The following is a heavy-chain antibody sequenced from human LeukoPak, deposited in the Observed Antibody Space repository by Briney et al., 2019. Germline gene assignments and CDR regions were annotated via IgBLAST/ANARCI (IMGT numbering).Heavy chain of an antibody. V-gene: IGHV3-20*04. D-gene: IGHD3-9*01. CDR3: ARTSTRVRYFDWLNYYYGMDV. J-gene: IGHJ6*02. Sequence: GGSLRLSCAASGFTFDDYGMSWVRQAPGKGLEWVSGINWSGGSTGYADSVKGRFTISRDNAKNSLYLQMNSLRAEDTALYYCARTSTRVRYFDWLNYYYGMDVWGQGTTVTVSS. CDR1: GFTFDDYG. CDR2: INWSGGST.